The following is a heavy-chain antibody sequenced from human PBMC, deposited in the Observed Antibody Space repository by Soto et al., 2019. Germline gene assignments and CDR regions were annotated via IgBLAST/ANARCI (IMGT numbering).Heavy chain of an antibody. CDR3: ARRKRGEIVVVPAAISAARVGRVYYYGMDV. Sequence: QVQLVQSGAEVKKPGASVKVSCKASGYTFTSYGISWVRQAPGQGLEWMGWISAYNGNTNYAQKRQGRVTMTTDTPTSTAYMQLRSLRPDDTAVYYCARRKRGEIVVVPAAISAARVGRVYYYGMDVWGQGSTVTVSS. CDR1: GYTFTSYG. V-gene: IGHV1-18*04. CDR2: ISAYNGNT. J-gene: IGHJ6*02. D-gene: IGHD2-2*02.